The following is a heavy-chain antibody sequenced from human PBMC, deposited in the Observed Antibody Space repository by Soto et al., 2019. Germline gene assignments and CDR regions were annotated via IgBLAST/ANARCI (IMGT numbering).Heavy chain of an antibody. Sequence: QLQLQESGSGLVKPSQTLSLTCAVSGGSISSGGYSWSWIRQPPGKGLECIGYIYHSGSTYYNPSVKSRVTLSVGRAKNQLPLKLSSVTPADTAVYHCASGTTTVTTFDYWGQGTLVTVSS. CDR3: ASGTTTVTTFDY. D-gene: IGHD4-17*01. J-gene: IGHJ4*02. CDR1: GGSISSGGYS. V-gene: IGHV4-30-2*01. CDR2: IYHSGST.